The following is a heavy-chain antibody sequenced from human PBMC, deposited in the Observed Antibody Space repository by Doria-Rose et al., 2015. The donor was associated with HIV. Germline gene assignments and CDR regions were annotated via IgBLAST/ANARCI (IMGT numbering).Heavy chain of an antibody. CDR1: GVSLSSPGMG. CDR3: ARIKSSRWYHKYYFDF. Sequence: QESGPVLVKPTETLTLTCTVSGVSLSSPGMGVSWIRQPPGKALEWLANIFSDDDRSYRTSLKSRPTISSVTSKSQVVLTMTDMDPVDTATYYCARIKSSRWYHKYYFDFWGQGTLVIVSA. J-gene: IGHJ4*02. V-gene: IGHV2-26*01. D-gene: IGHD6-13*01. CDR2: IFSDDDR.